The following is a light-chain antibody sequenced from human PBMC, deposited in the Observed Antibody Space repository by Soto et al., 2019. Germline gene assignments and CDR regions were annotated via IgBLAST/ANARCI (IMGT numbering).Light chain of an antibody. V-gene: IGKV2-28*01. CDR2: LGS. CDR1: QSLLHSNGYNY. J-gene: IGKJ3*01. Sequence: DIVMTQSPLSLPVTPGEPASISCRSSQSLLHSNGYNYLDRYLQKPGQSPQLLIYLGSNRASGVPDRVSGSGSGADFTLKIRRVEAEDVGFYYCMQSLRTPPSFGPGTKVDVK. CDR3: MQSLRTPPS.